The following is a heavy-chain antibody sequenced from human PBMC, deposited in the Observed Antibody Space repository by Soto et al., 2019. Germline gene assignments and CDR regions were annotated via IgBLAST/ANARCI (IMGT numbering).Heavy chain of an antibody. D-gene: IGHD5-18*01. CDR1: GFTFSSYS. V-gene: IGHV3-21*02. CDR3: AREDTATLIVMDV. Sequence: EVQLVESGGGLVKPGGSLRLSCAASGFTFSSYSMNWVRQAPGKGLEWVSSISSSSTYIYYAESVRGRFTISRDNAKNSLYLHMNSLRAEDTAVYYCAREDTATLIVMDVWGQGTTVTVSS. J-gene: IGHJ6*02. CDR2: ISSSSTYI.